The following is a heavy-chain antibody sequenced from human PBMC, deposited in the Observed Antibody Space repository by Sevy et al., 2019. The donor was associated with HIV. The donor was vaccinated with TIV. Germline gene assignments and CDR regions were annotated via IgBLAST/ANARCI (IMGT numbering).Heavy chain of an antibody. CDR3: ARDAGYCSSTSCYRGDYFDY. J-gene: IGHJ4*02. CDR1: GFTFSGNW. Sequence: GGSLRLSCAASGFTFSGNWMSWVRQAPGKGLEWVADIKEDGSEKYYVASVKGRFTISRDNAKKSLYLKMNNLRAEDTAVYYCARDAGYCSSTSCYRGDYFDYWGQRTLVTVSS. D-gene: IGHD2-2*02. CDR2: IKEDGSEK. V-gene: IGHV3-7*01.